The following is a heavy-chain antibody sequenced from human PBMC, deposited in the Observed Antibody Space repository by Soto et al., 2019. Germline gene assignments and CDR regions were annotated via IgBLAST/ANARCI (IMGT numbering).Heavy chain of an antibody. Sequence: SETLSLTCTISGGSIISSDFYWGWVRQPPGKGLEWIGSIFYLGSSYYNPSLKSRVTMSVDTSKNQFSLRLRSVTAADTALYFCARHSLALRKNNWFDPWGQGIMVTVSS. CDR2: IFYLGSS. J-gene: IGHJ5*02. CDR3: ARHSLALRKNNWFDP. V-gene: IGHV4-39*01. CDR1: GGSIISSDFY. D-gene: IGHD3-3*02.